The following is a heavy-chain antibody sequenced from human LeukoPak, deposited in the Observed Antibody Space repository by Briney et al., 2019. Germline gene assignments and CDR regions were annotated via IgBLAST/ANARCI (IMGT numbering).Heavy chain of an antibody. D-gene: IGHD6-19*01. CDR3: ARDPRLTIAVAGNYYYYYGMDV. Sequence: SETLSLTCAVYGGSFSGYYWSWIRQPPGKGLEWIGEINHSGSTNYNPSLKSRVTISVDTSKNQFSLKLSSVTAADTAAYYCARDPRLTIAVAGNYYYYYGMDVWGQGTTVAVSS. V-gene: IGHV4-34*01. CDR1: GGSFSGYY. J-gene: IGHJ6*02. CDR2: INHSGST.